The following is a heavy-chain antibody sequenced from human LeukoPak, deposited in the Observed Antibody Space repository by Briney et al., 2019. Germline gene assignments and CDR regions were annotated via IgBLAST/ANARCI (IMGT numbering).Heavy chain of an antibody. CDR3: ARDGGRADYVGWFDP. V-gene: IGHV3-30*04. D-gene: IGHD4-23*01. CDR1: GFTFSSYA. J-gene: IGHJ5*02. Sequence: GGSLRLSCAASGFTFSSYAMHWVRQAPGKGLEWVAVISYDGSNKYYADSVKGRFTISRDNSKNTLYLQMNSLRAEDTAVYYCARDGGRADYVGWFDPWGQGTLVTVSS. CDR2: ISYDGSNK.